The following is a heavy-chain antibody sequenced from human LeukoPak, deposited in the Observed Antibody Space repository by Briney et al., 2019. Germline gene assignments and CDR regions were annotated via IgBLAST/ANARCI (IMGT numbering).Heavy chain of an antibody. Sequence: GGSLRLSCAASGFTFSPYWMHWVRHAPGKGLVWVSRINSDGSTTDYADSVKGRFTISRDNAKNTLYLQMNSLRAEDTAVYYCAREGWGATEFDYWGQGTLVTVSS. J-gene: IGHJ4*02. V-gene: IGHV3-74*01. CDR3: AREGWGATEFDY. CDR1: GFTFSPYW. D-gene: IGHD1-26*01. CDR2: INSDGSTT.